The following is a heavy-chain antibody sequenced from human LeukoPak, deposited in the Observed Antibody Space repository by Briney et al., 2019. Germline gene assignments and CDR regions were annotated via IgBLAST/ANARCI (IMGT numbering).Heavy chain of an antibody. CDR2: IYYSGST. Sequence: SETLSLTCNVSGASVSSGSYYWSWIRQPPGKELEWIGYIYYSGSTSYNPSLKSRVTISVDRSKNQFSLKLSSVTAADTAVYYCARGANYYYGMDVWGQGTTVTVSS. J-gene: IGHJ6*02. V-gene: IGHV4-61*01. CDR1: GASVSSGSYY. CDR3: ARGANYYYGMDV.